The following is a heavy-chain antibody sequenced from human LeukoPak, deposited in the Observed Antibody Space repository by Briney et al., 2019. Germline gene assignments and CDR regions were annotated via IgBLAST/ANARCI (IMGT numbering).Heavy chain of an antibody. CDR2: IHPNGGGT. V-gene: IGHV1-2*02. D-gene: IGHD3-10*01. Sequence: ASVKVSCKASGYTFTAYYLHWVRQAPGQGLEWMGWIHPNGGGTNYAQNFQGRVSMTTDTSISTVYMELSRLRSDDTAVYYCARDYYGSGTYYKDYWGQGTLVTVSS. CDR3: ARDYYGSGTYYKDY. J-gene: IGHJ4*02. CDR1: GYTFTAYY.